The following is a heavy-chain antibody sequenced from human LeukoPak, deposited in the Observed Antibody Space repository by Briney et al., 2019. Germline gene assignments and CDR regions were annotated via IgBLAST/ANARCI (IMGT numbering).Heavy chain of an antibody. CDR1: GGTFSSYA. Sequence: SVKVSCKASGGTFSSYAISWVRQAPGQGLEWMGRIIPIFGTANYAQKFQGRVTITTDESTSTAYMEQSSLRSEDTAVYYCARGYCSGGSCYSLDYWGQGTLVTVSS. V-gene: IGHV1-69*05. CDR2: IIPIFGTA. D-gene: IGHD2-15*01. CDR3: ARGYCSGGSCYSLDY. J-gene: IGHJ4*02.